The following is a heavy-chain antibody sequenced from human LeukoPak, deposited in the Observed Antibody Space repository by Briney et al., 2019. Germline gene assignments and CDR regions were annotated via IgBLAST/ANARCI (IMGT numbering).Heavy chain of an antibody. J-gene: IGHJ4*02. CDR1: GFPFSSHG. Sequence: GGSLRLSCAGSGFPFSSHGMNWVRQAPGKGLEWVSGISPGGPTYYADSVKGRFTISGDDSKNTLYLQMKNLRADDTAVYYCAKDGAWLRFDDWGQGILVSVSS. CDR2: ISPGGPT. CDR3: AKDGAWLRFDD. V-gene: IGHV3-23*01. D-gene: IGHD5-12*01.